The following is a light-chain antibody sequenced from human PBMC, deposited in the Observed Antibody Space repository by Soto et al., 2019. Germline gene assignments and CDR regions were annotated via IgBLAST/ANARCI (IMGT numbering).Light chain of an antibody. Sequence: EIVLTQSPGTLSLSPGERATLSCRVSQSVSSSYLAWYQQKPGQAPRLLIHGASSRATGIPDRFSGSGSGTDFTLTISRLEPEDFGVYYCQHFGPTLGFTFGQGTRLDIK. CDR2: GAS. CDR3: QHFGPTLGFT. CDR1: QSVSSSY. J-gene: IGKJ5*01. V-gene: IGKV3-20*01.